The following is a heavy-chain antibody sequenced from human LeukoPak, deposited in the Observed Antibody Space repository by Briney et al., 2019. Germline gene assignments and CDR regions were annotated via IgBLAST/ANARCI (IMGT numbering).Heavy chain of an antibody. CDR3: ARANDYGDPLPRYMDV. D-gene: IGHD4-17*01. J-gene: IGHJ6*03. CDR2: INHGGST. Sequence: SETLSLTCAVYGGSFSGYYWSWIRQPPGKGLEWIGEINHGGSTNYNPSLKSRVTISVDTSKNQFSLKLSSVTAADTAVYYCARANDYGDPLPRYMDVWGKGTTVTVSS. V-gene: IGHV4-34*01. CDR1: GGSFSGYY.